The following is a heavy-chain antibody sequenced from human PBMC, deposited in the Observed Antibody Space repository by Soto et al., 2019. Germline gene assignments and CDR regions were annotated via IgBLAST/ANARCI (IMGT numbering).Heavy chain of an antibody. D-gene: IGHD3-22*01. Sequence: KTSETLSLTCAVYGGSFSGYYWSWIRQPPGKGLEWIGEINHSGSTNYNPSLKSRVTISVDTSRNQFSLKLSSVTAADTAVYYCARAKYDSSGYYRTTYYYYYGMDVWGQGTTVTVSS. CDR3: ARAKYDSSGYYRTTYYYYYGMDV. J-gene: IGHJ6*02. V-gene: IGHV4-34*01. CDR1: GGSFSGYY. CDR2: INHSGST.